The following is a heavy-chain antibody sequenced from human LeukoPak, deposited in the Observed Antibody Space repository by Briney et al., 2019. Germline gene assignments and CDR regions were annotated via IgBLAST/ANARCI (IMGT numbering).Heavy chain of an antibody. D-gene: IGHD1-1*01. CDR3: VRDLDSVAFF. J-gene: IGHJ4*02. Sequence: GGSLGLSCTASGFTFGDYAMNWVRQAPGKGLEWVSYISSSGSTIYYADSVKGRFTISRDNAKNSLYLQMNSLRAEDTAVYYCVRDLDSVAFFWGQGTLVTVSS. CDR2: ISSSGSTI. V-gene: IGHV3-48*01. CDR1: GFTFGDYA.